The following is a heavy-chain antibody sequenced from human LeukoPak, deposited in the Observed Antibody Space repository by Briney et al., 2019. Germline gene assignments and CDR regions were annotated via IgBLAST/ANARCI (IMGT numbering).Heavy chain of an antibody. V-gene: IGHV3-48*02. D-gene: IGHD6-19*01. CDR1: GFTFSSYS. CDR3: ARVNAVAGTGGDY. J-gene: IGHJ4*02. CDR2: ISDSSRKI. Sequence: GGSLRLSCAASGFTFSSYSMSWVRQAPGRGLEWVSYISDSSRKIYYADFVKGRFTISRDNAKNSLYLQMNSLRDEDTAVYYSARVNAVAGTGGDYWGQGTLVTVSS.